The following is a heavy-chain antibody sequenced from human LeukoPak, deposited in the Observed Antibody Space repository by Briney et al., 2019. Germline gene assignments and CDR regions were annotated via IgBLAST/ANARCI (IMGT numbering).Heavy chain of an antibody. D-gene: IGHD3-22*01. J-gene: IGHJ4*02. CDR2: ISGSGGST. Sequence: GGSLRLSCAASGFTFSSYAMSWVRQAPGKGLEWVSAISGSGGSTYYADSVKGRFTISKDNSKNTLYLQMNSLRAEDTAVYYCAKDPRKVNYYDSSGYFDYWGQGTLVTVSS. CDR1: GFTFSSYA. V-gene: IGHV3-23*01. CDR3: AKDPRKVNYYDSSGYFDY.